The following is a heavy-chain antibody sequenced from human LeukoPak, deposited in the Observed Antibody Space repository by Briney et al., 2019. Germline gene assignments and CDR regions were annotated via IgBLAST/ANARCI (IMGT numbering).Heavy chain of an antibody. D-gene: IGHD3-3*01. CDR1: RGSISSGGHY. CDR3: ARRSTQLGTIFGVVIQYFDY. J-gene: IGHJ4*02. CDR2: IYYSGST. V-gene: IGHV4-39*01. Sequence: PSETLSLTCNVSRGSISSGGHYWSWIRQPPGKGLEWIGSIYYSGSTYYNPSLKSRVTISVDTSKNQFSLKLSSVTAADTAVYYCARRSTQLGTIFGVVIQYFDYWGQGTLVTVSS.